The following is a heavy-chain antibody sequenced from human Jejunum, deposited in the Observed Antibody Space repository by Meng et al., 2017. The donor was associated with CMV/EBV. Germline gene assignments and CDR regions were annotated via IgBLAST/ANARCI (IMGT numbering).Heavy chain of an antibody. D-gene: IGHD2-21*02. V-gene: IGHV1-18*01. CDR2: ISTYNGNT. Sequence: GSTFTSYGISWVRQAPGPGLEWMGWISTYNGNTHYAQKLQGRATMTTDTSTSTAYMEVRSLKSDDTAVYYCARGVVTMTRYYFDYWGQGTLVTVSS. CDR1: GSTFTSYG. CDR3: ARGVVTMTRYYFDY. J-gene: IGHJ4*02.